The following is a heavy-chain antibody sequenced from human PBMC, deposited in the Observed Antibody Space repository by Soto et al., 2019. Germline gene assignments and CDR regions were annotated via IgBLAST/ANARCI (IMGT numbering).Heavy chain of an antibody. Sequence: QVQLQESGPGLVKPSQTLSLTCTVSGGSISSGGYYWNWIRQHPGKGLEWIGYIYYSGSTYYNPSLQSRITMSLDASKNQFSLKLSSGTAADTAVYYCATCHGYRGVGMDVWGQGTTVTVSS. J-gene: IGHJ6*02. CDR1: GGSISSGGYY. CDR2: IYYSGST. CDR3: ATCHGYRGVGMDV. D-gene: IGHD5-12*01. V-gene: IGHV4-31*03.